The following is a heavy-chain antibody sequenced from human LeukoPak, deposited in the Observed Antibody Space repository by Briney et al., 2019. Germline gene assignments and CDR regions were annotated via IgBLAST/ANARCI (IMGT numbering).Heavy chain of an antibody. CDR1: GYTFTSYD. D-gene: IGHD3-10*01. CDR3: ARPPRGSSGFDY. V-gene: IGHV1-8*01. Sequence: ASVKVSCKASGYTFTSYDINWVRQATGQGLEWMGWTNPNSGNTGYAQKFQGRVTMTRNTSISTAYMELSSLRSEDTAVYYCARPPRGSSGFDYWGQGTLVTVSS. CDR2: TNPNSGNT. J-gene: IGHJ4*02.